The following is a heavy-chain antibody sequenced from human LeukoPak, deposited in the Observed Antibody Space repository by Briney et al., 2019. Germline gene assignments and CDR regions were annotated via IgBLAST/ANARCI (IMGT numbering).Heavy chain of an antibody. V-gene: IGHV3-20*04. J-gene: IGHJ5*02. CDR2: INWNGGST. Sequence: GGSLRLSCAASGFTFSSYGMHWVRQAPGKGLEWVSGINWNGGSTGYADSVKGRFTISRDNAKNSLYLQMNSLRAEDTALYYCARGGYYGSGSYSWGQGTLVTVSS. D-gene: IGHD3-10*01. CDR3: ARGGYYGSGSYS. CDR1: GFTFSSYG.